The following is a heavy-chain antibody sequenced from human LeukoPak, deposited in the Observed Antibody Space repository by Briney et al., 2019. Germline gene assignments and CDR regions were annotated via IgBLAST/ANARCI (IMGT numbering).Heavy chain of an antibody. CDR2: ISYDGSNK. D-gene: IGHD6-13*01. CDR1: GFTFSSYG. CDR3: AKDGEQQLVIGAFYYYGMDV. Sequence: GGSLRLSCAASGFTFSSYGMHWVRQAPGKGLEWVAVISYDGSNKYYADSVKGRFTISRDNSKNTLYLQMNSLRAEDTAVYYCAKDGEQQLVIGAFYYYGMDVWGQGTTVTVSS. V-gene: IGHV3-30*18. J-gene: IGHJ6*02.